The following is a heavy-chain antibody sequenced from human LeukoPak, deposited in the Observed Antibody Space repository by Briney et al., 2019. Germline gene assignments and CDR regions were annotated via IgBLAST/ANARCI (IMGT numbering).Heavy chain of an antibody. CDR2: IYTSGST. Sequence: SETLSLTCTVSGGSISSYYWSWIRQPAGKGLEWIGRIYTSGSTNYNPSLKSRVTMSVDTSKNQFSLKLSSVTAADTAVYYCARYAIAAAGHYYYYVDVWGKGTTVTVSS. CDR3: ARYAIAAAGHYYYYVDV. CDR1: GGSISSYY. V-gene: IGHV4-4*07. J-gene: IGHJ6*03. D-gene: IGHD6-13*01.